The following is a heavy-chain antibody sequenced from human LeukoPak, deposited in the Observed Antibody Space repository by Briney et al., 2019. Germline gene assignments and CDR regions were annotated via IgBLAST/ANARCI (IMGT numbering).Heavy chain of an antibody. J-gene: IGHJ6*04. V-gene: IGHV4-34*01. CDR1: GGSFSGYY. D-gene: IGHD3-10*01. CDR3: AILSLSLWFGELDNYYYGMDV. CDR2: INHSGST. Sequence: SETLSLTCAVYGGSFSGYYWSWIRQPPGKGLEWIGEINHSGSTNYNPSLKSRVTISVDTSKNQFSLKLSSVTAADTAVYYCAILSLSLWFGELDNYYYGMDVWGKGTTVTVSS.